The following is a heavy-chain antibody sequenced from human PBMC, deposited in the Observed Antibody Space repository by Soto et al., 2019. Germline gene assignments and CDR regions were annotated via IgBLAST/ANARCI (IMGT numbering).Heavy chain of an antibody. V-gene: IGHV1-46*01. CDR1: GYTFTSYY. CDR3: ARDVISISSSSSEGMDV. D-gene: IGHD6-6*01. CDR2: INPSGGST. J-gene: IGHJ6*02. Sequence: ASVKVSCKASGYTFTSYYMHWVRQAPGQGLEWIGIINPSGGSTSYAQKFQGRVTMTRDTSTSTVYMELSSLRSEDTAVYYCARDVISISSSSSEGMDVWGQGATVTVSS.